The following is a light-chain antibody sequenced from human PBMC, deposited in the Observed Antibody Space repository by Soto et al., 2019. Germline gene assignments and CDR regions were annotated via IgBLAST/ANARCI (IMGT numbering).Light chain of an antibody. Sequence: QSALTQPASVSGSPGQSITISCTGTSSDVGAYKYVSWYQQHPGKAPKLMIYEVSNRPSGVSNRFSGSKSGNTASVTISGLQAEDEADYYCSSYTSTNTQVFGTGNKLTVL. J-gene: IGLJ1*01. V-gene: IGLV2-14*01. CDR1: SSDVGAYKY. CDR3: SSYTSTNTQV. CDR2: EVS.